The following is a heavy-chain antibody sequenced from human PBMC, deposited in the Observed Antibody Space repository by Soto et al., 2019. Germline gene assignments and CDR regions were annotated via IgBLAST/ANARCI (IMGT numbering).Heavy chain of an antibody. J-gene: IGHJ4*02. V-gene: IGHV4-61*01. CDR1: GGSVSSGSYY. CDR3: ARGNDFWTGYYYFDY. D-gene: IGHD3-3*01. Sequence: SETLSLTCTVSGGSVSSGSYYWSWIRQPPGKGLERIGYIYYSGSTNYNPSLKSRVTISVDTSKNQFSLKLSSVTAADTAVYYCARGNDFWTGYYYFDYWGQVTLVTVS. CDR2: IYYSGST.